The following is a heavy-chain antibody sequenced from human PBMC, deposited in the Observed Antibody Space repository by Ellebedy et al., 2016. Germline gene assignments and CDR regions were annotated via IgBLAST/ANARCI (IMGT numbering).Heavy chain of an antibody. CDR3: ARVARRAIDQYSSSWLDY. CDR1: GGSFSGYY. Sequence: SETLSLXCAVYGGSFSGYYWSWIRQPPGKGLEWIGEINHSGSTNYNPSLKSRVTISVDTSKNQFSLKLSSVTAADTAVYYCARVARRAIDQYSSSWLDYWGQGTLVTVSS. V-gene: IGHV4-34*01. D-gene: IGHD6-13*01. CDR2: INHSGST. J-gene: IGHJ4*02.